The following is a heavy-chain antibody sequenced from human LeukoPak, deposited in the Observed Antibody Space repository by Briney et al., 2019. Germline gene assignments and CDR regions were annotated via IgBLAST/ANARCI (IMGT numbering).Heavy chain of an antibody. Sequence: ASVKVSCTASGGTFSSYAISWVRQAPGQGLEWMGGIIPIFGTANYAQKFQGRVTITADESTSTAYMELSSLRSEDTAVYYCARDQWGYDSSGYTFDYWGQGTLVTVSS. CDR2: IIPIFGTA. CDR3: ARDQWGYDSSGYTFDY. J-gene: IGHJ4*02. CDR1: GGTFSSYA. V-gene: IGHV1-69*13. D-gene: IGHD3-22*01.